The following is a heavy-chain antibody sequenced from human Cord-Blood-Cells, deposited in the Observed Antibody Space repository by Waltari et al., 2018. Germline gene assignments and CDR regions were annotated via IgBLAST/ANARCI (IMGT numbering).Heavy chain of an antibody. V-gene: IGHV1-58*01. Sequence: MQLAQSGHEVKQPGISVKVSCTDSGLTFTSSALQWVRQARGQRLERIGWIVVGSGNANYAQKFQERVTITRDMSTSTAYMELSSLRSEDTAVYYCAADGYNWNLYYFDYWGQGTLVTVSS. CDR2: IVVGSGNA. CDR3: AADGYNWNLYYFDY. CDR1: GLTFTSSA. J-gene: IGHJ4*02. D-gene: IGHD1-20*01.